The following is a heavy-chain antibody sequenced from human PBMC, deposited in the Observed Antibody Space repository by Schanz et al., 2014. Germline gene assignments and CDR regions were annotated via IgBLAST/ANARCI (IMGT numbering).Heavy chain of an antibody. J-gene: IGHJ4*02. V-gene: IGHV3-11*01. CDR1: GFTFSDSF. CDR3: AAHETLSTTACYPS. D-gene: IGHD2-2*01. Sequence: QVLLVESGGGLVKPGGSLRLSCSASGFTFSDSFMSWIRQTPGKGLEWLSYISSSGNIIHYADSVKGRFTISRDNAKNSPSLPMTGLRAVNTAVYYCAAHETLSTTACYPSWGQGTLVAVSS. CDR2: ISSSGNII.